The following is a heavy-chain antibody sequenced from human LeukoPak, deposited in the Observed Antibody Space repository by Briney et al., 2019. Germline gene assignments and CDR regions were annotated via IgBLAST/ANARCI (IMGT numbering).Heavy chain of an antibody. CDR3: ARDGSGWYVSYDADYYYGMDV. D-gene: IGHD6-19*01. CDR1: GGSVNTGSYY. V-gene: IGHV4-61*01. J-gene: IGHJ6*02. CDR2: IYFSGST. Sequence: PSETLSLTCTVSGGSVNTGSYYWSWIRQTPGKGLEWIGYIYFSGSTNYNPSLKSRVTISVDRSKNQFSLRLSSVTAADTAVYYCARDGSGWYVSYDADYYYGMDVWGQGTSVTVSS.